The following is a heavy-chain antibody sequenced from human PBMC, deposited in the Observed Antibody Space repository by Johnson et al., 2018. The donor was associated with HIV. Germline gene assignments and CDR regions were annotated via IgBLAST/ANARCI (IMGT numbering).Heavy chain of an antibody. CDR3: AKDREYSGYDWYDAFDI. V-gene: IGHV3-20*04. CDR1: GFTFDDYG. D-gene: IGHD5-12*01. CDR2: INWNGGST. J-gene: IGHJ3*02. Sequence: VQVVESGGGVVRPGGSLRLSCAASGFTFDDYGMSWVRQAPGKGLEWVSGINWNGGSTGYADSVKGRFTISRDNAKNSLYLQMTSLRAEDTAVYYCAKDREYSGYDWYDAFDIWGQGTMVTVSS.